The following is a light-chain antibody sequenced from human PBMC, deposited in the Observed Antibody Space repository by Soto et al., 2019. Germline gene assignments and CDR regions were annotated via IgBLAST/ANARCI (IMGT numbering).Light chain of an antibody. CDR1: SSDVGTYTY. Sequence: QSALTQPPSVSGSPGQSVTVSCTGTSSDVGTYTYVSWYQQHPGKAPKLIIYDVIKRPSGVPDRFSGSKSGNTASLTISGLQAEDEADYYCCSYAGSYTHVFGTGTKLTVL. CDR3: CSYAGSYTHV. V-gene: IGLV2-11*01. CDR2: DVI. J-gene: IGLJ1*01.